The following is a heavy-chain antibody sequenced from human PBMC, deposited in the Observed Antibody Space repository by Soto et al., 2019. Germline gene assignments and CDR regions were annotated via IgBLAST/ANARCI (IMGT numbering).Heavy chain of an antibody. V-gene: IGHV5-51*01. CDR2: IYAGDSDT. Sequence: GESLKISCKGSGYSFTSYWSGWVRQMPGKGLEWMGIIYAGDSDTRYSPSFQGQVTISADKSISTAYLQWSSLKASDTAMYYCAIQEVTYYDFWSGPESNNDAFDIWGQGTMVTVSS. D-gene: IGHD3-3*01. CDR1: GYSFTSYW. CDR3: AIQEVTYYDFWSGPESNNDAFDI. J-gene: IGHJ3*02.